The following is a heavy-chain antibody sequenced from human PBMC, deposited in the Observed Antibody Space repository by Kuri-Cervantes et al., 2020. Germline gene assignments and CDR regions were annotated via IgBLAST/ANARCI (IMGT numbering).Heavy chain of an antibody. D-gene: IGHD5-24*01. Sequence: GGSLRLSCAASGFTFSSYWMSWVRQTPGKGLEWVANINQDGSETYYVDSVKGRFTISRDNAKNSPFLQVTSLTAEDTAIYYCARAGAINTVDFWGRGTLVTVSS. V-gene: IGHV3-7*01. J-gene: IGHJ4*02. CDR3: ARAGAINTVDF. CDR2: INQDGSET. CDR1: GFTFSSYW.